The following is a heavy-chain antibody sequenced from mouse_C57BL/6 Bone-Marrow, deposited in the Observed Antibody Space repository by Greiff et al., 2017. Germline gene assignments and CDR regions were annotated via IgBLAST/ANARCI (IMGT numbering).Heavy chain of an antibody. J-gene: IGHJ1*03. CDR1: GYAFSSYW. CDR3: ARPYYYGSSYWYFDV. Sequence: LVESGAELVKPGASVKISCKASGYAFSSYWMNWVKQRPGKGLEWIGQIYPGDGDTNYNGKFKGKSTLTADKSSSTAYMQLSSLTSEDSAGYFCARPYYYGSSYWYFDVWGTGATVTVSS. D-gene: IGHD1-1*01. V-gene: IGHV1-80*01. CDR2: IYPGDGDT.